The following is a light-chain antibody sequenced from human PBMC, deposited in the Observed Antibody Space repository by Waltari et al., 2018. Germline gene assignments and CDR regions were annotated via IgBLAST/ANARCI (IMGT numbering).Light chain of an antibody. CDR2: GAS. CDR3: QQYGSAPRT. CDR1: QGVSSSY. J-gene: IGKJ1*01. Sequence: EIVLTQSPGTLSLSTGERATLSCRASQGVSSSYLAWYQRNPGQAPRLLIYGASNRATGIPDGFSGIGSGTDFTLTISRLEPDDFAVYYCQQYGSAPRTFGQGTKVGIK. V-gene: IGKV3-20*01.